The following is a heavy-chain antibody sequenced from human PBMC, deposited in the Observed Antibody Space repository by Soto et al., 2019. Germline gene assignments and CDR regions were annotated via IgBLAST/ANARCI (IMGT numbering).Heavy chain of an antibody. D-gene: IGHD4-17*01. CDR1: GFTFSKFW. J-gene: IGHJ4*02. CDR2: INPESTTI. V-gene: IGHV3-74*01. Sequence: EVQMVESGGGLVQPGGSLRLSCTASGFTFSKFWMHWVRQVPGKGLVWVSRINPESTTINYAAAVEGRFTISRDNAQNTFYLQMSSLIVEDSAVYYCTRDTFGDEDYWGQGIPVTVSS. CDR3: TRDTFGDEDY.